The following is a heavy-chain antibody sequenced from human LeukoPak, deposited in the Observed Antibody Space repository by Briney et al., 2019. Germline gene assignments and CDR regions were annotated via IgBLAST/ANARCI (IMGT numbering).Heavy chain of an antibody. J-gene: IGHJ4*02. CDR1: SYTFTNFG. D-gene: IGHD3-22*01. V-gene: IGHV1-18*01. CDR2: ISAYNGNT. Sequence: ASVKVSCKASSYTFTNFGISWVRQAPGQGLEWMGWISAYNGNTNYAQKFQGRVTMTTDTSTSTAYMELRSLRSDDTAVYYCARERNYYDSSGPSDWGQGTLVTVSS. CDR3: ARERNYYDSSGPSD.